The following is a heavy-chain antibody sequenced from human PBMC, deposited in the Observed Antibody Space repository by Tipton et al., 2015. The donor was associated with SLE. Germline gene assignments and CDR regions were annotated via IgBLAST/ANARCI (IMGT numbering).Heavy chain of an antibody. CDR2: IYTGGST. V-gene: IGHV4-4*09. Sequence: LSLTCTVSGGSISPYYWSWIRQPPGKGLEWIGYIYTGGSTNFNPSLESRVTISVDTSKNQFSLKLTSVTAADTAVYYCARRTGLSAGAFDVWGQGTMVTVSS. CDR3: ARRTGLSAGAFDV. J-gene: IGHJ3*01. CDR1: GGSISPYY. D-gene: IGHD2/OR15-2a*01.